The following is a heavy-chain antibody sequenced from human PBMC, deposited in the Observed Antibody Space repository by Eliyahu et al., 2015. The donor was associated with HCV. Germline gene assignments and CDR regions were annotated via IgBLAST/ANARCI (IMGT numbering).Heavy chain of an antibody. V-gene: IGHV1-3*01. CDR2: INAGNGNT. Sequence: QVQLVQSGAEVKKPGASVKVSCKASGYTFTSYPMHWVRQAPGQRLEWMGWINAGNGNTKYSQKFQGRVTITRDTSASTAYMELSSLRSEDTAVYYCARGHMVQGVIPDYWGQGTLVTVSS. D-gene: IGHD3-10*01. CDR1: GYTFTSYP. CDR3: ARGHMVQGVIPDY. J-gene: IGHJ4*02.